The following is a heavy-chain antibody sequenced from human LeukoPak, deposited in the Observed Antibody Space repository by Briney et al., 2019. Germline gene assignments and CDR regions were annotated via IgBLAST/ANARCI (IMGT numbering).Heavy chain of an antibody. CDR3: ARDTDLPIVGATYFDY. CDR2: IKQDGSEK. Sequence: GGSLRLSCAASGFTFSSYWMSWVRQAPGKGLEWVANIKQDGSEKYYVDSVKGRFTISRDNAKNSLYLQMNSLRAEDTAVYYCARDTDLPIVGATYFDYWGQGTLVTVSS. V-gene: IGHV3-7*01. CDR1: GFTFSSYW. J-gene: IGHJ4*02. D-gene: IGHD1-26*01.